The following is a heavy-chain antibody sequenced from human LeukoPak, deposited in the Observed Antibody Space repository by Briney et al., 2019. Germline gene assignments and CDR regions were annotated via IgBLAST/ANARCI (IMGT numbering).Heavy chain of an antibody. V-gene: IGHV4-39*01. CDR3: ARGRPYYYDSSGYHDY. J-gene: IGHJ4*02. D-gene: IGHD3-22*01. CDR2: IYYSGST. Sequence: SETLSPTCTVSGGSISSSSYYWGWIRQPPGKGLEWIGSIYYSGSTYYNPSLKSRVTISVDTSKNQFSLKLSSVTAADTAVYYCARGRPYYYDSSGYHDYWGQGTLVTVSS. CDR1: GGSISSSSYY.